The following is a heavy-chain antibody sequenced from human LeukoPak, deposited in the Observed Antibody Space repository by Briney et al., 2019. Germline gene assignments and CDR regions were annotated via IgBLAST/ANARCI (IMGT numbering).Heavy chain of an antibody. V-gene: IGHV3-30-3*01. CDR2: ISYDGSNK. CDR1: GFTFSSYA. D-gene: IGHD6-13*01. J-gene: IGHJ5*02. Sequence: GGSLRLSCAASGFTFSSYAMHWVRQAPGKGLEWVAVISYDGSNKYYADSVKGRFTISRDNSKNTLYLQMNSLRAEDTAVYYCARTKAAAPPWGQGTLVTVSS. CDR3: ARTKAAAPP.